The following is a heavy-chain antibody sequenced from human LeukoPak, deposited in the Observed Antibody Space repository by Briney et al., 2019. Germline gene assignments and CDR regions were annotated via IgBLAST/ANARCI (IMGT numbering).Heavy chain of an antibody. CDR1: GGSISSGKW. V-gene: IGHV4-4*02. D-gene: IGHD6-13*01. CDR3: ARDAAAGYSLAC. J-gene: IGHJ4*02. CDR2: ISHSGSP. Sequence: MPSGTLSLTCGVSGGSISSGKWWSWVRQPPGKGLEWIGEISHSGSPNYNPSLKSRLTISVDLPKNQFSLDLRSVTAADTAVYYCARDAAAGYSLACWGQGTLVTVSS.